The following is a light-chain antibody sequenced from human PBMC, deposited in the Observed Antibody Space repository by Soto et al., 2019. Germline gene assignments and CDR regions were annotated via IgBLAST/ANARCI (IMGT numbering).Light chain of an antibody. J-gene: IGKJ2*01. V-gene: IGKV1-39*01. CDR2: AAS. Sequence: IQMTQSPSSLSASVGDRVTITCRASQSISTCLNWYEQKPGKAPRLLIYAASSLQSGVPSRFNGSGSGTDFTLAITSRQPEDFATYYCEQSYSAPGTCGQGTELEIK. CDR3: EQSYSAPGT. CDR1: QSISTC.